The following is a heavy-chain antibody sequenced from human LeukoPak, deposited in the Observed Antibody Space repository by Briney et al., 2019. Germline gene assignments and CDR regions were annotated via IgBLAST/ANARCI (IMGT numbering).Heavy chain of an antibody. Sequence: ASVKVPCKTSGYTFTAYYIHWVRQAPGQGLEWMGRIDPNRGGTDYAQKFQGRVTMTRDTSISTAYMDLSRLRSDDAAIYYCARDSYPWGQGTLVTVSS. CDR3: ARDSYP. V-gene: IGHV1-2*06. J-gene: IGHJ5*02. CDR1: GYTFTAYY. CDR2: IDPNRGGT.